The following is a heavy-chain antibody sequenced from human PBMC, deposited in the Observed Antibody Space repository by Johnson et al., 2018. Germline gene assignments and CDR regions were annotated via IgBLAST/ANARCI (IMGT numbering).Heavy chain of an antibody. D-gene: IGHD2-2*02. CDR3: ARDQVAANYYTDYRDV. Sequence: VQLVQSGGGLVQPGGSLRLSCAASGFTASSYYMSWVRQAPGKGLEWVSVIYTDGSTYYADSVKGRFTISRDNSKNRLQLQMNSLRAEDTAVYYCARDQVAANYYTDYRDVGGKGTTVTVS. J-gene: IGHJ6*03. CDR1: GFTASSYY. CDR2: IYTDGST. V-gene: IGHV3-66*02.